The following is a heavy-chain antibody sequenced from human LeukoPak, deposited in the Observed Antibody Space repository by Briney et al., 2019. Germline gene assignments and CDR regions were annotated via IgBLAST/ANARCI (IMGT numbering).Heavy chain of an antibody. V-gene: IGHV3-30*02. J-gene: IGHJ4*02. Sequence: GGSLRLSCAASGFTFYSYGMHWVRQTPGKGLEWVAFIQYDGGNKYYADSVKGRFTISRDNPKNTLYLQMNSLRAEDTAVYYCAKELRFLEWLFYFDYWGQGTLVTVSS. CDR2: IQYDGGNK. CDR3: AKELRFLEWLFYFDY. D-gene: IGHD3-3*01. CDR1: GFTFYSYG.